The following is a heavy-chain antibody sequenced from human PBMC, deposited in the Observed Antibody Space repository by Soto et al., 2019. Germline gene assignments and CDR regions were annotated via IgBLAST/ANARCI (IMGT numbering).Heavy chain of an antibody. CDR2: ISYDGSNK. V-gene: IGHV3-30*18. J-gene: IGHJ4*02. CDR1: GFTFSSYG. CDR3: AKDGGMVYAHAQDY. Sequence: QVQLVESGGGVVQPGRSLRLSCAASGFTFSSYGMHWVRQAPGKGLEWVAVISYDGSNKYYADSVKGRFTISRDNSKNTLYLQMNSLRAEDTAVYYCAKDGGMVYAHAQDYWGQGTLVTVSS. D-gene: IGHD2-8*01.